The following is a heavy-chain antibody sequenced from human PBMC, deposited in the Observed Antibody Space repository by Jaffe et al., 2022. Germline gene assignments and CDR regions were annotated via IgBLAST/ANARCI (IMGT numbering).Heavy chain of an antibody. J-gene: IGHJ4*02. D-gene: IGHD3-3*01. CDR2: IYYTGKT. V-gene: IGHV4-39*01. Sequence: QVQLQESGPGLVKASETLSLTCSVSGDSVTSGRYYWSWIRQAPKKGMEWIGSIYYTGKTYANPSLQSRVTISLDTSNNQFSLKLSSVSAADTALYYCVGPTFFSFDYWGQGALVTVSS. CDR1: GDSVTSGRYY. CDR3: VGPTFFSFDY.